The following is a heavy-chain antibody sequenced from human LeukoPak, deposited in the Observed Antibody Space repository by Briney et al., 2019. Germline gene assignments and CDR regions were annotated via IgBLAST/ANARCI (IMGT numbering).Heavy chain of an antibody. Sequence: GGSLRLSCAASGFTFSSYSMNWVRQAPGKGLEWVSYISSSSSTIYYADSVKGRFTISRDNAKNSLYLQMNSLREGDTAVYYCARGACSTSCYLFDYWGQGTLVTVSS. J-gene: IGHJ4*02. V-gene: IGHV3-48*02. CDR3: ARGACSTSCYLFDY. D-gene: IGHD2-2*01. CDR1: GFTFSSYS. CDR2: ISSSSSTI.